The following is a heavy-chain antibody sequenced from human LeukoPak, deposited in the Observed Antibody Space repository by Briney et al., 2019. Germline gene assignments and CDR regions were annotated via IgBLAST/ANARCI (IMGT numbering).Heavy chain of an antibody. J-gene: IGHJ2*01. CDR2: IKQDGSEK. Sequence: GGSLRLSCAASGFTFSSYWMSWVRQAPGKGLEWVANIKQDGSEKYYVGSVKGRFTISRDNAKNSLYLQMNSLRAEDTAVYYCAKPVPGDLDWYFDLWGRGTLVTVSS. CDR3: AKPVPGDLDWYFDL. CDR1: GFTFSSYW. D-gene: IGHD7-27*01. V-gene: IGHV3-7*03.